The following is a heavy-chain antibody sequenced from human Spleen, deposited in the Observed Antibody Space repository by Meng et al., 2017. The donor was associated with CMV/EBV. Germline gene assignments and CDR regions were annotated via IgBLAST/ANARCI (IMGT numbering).Heavy chain of an antibody. CDR2: IYYSGST. CDR3: ARHKGINSPGLYYFDY. V-gene: IGHV4-39*01. CDR1: VSLSSRSYY. J-gene: IGHJ4*02. Sequence: VSLSSRSYYWGWIRPPPGTGLEWIVSIYYSGSTYYNPSLKSRVTISVDTSKNQFSLKLSSVTAADTAVYYCARHKGINSPGLYYFDYWGQGTLVTVSS. D-gene: IGHD2-15*01.